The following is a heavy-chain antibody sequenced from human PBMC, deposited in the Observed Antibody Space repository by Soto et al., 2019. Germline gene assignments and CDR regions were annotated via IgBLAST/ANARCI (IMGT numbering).Heavy chain of an antibody. V-gene: IGHV3-13*01. CDR1: GFTFSSYD. J-gene: IGHJ3*02. CDR3: ARGPTEYCSGGSCYRDGAFDI. D-gene: IGHD2-15*01. Sequence: GGSLRLSCAASGFTFSSYDMHWVRQATGKGLEWVSAIGTAGDTYYPGSVKGRFTISRENAKNSLYLQMNSLRAGDTAVYYCARGPTEYCSGGSCYRDGAFDIWGQGTWSPSPQ. CDR2: IGTAGDT.